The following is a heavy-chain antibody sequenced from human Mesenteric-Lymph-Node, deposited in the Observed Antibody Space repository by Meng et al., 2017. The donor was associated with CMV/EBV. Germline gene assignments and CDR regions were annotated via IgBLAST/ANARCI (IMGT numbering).Heavy chain of an antibody. CDR3: ARSRFVTTTILKFDP. CDR2: MNPSSGNT. D-gene: IGHD4-17*01. V-gene: IGHV1-8*01. Sequence: SGYTFTSYDINWVRQGTGQGLEWMGWMNPSSGNTGYAQKFQGRVTMTRNTAISTAYMELSSLTSEDTAVYYCARSRFVTTTILKFDPWGQGTLVTVSS. CDR1: GYTFTSYD. J-gene: IGHJ5*02.